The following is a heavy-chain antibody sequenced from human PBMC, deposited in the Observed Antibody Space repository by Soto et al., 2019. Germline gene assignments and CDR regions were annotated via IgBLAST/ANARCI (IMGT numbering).Heavy chain of an antibody. CDR2: ISYDGSNK. D-gene: IGHD5-18*01. Sequence: LRLSCAASGFTFSSYGMHWVRQAPGKGLEWVAVISYDGSNKYYADSVKGRFTISRDNSKNTLYLQMNSLRAEDTAVYYCAKDEIYSYDPLYYFDYWGQGTLVTVSS. CDR1: GFTFSSYG. J-gene: IGHJ4*02. V-gene: IGHV3-30*18. CDR3: AKDEIYSYDPLYYFDY.